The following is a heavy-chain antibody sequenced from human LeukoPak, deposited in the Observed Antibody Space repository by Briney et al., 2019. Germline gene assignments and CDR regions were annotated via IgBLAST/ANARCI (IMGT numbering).Heavy chain of an antibody. CDR3: ATDRGGSYLVPFYGMDV. Sequence: GASVKVSCKVSGYTLTELSMHWVRQAPGQGLEWMGGFDPEDGETIYAQKFQGRVTMTEDTSTDTAYMELSSLRSEDTAVYYCATDRGGSYLVPFYGMDVWGQGTTVTVSS. J-gene: IGHJ6*02. CDR1: GYTLTELS. CDR2: FDPEDGET. V-gene: IGHV1-24*01. D-gene: IGHD1-26*01.